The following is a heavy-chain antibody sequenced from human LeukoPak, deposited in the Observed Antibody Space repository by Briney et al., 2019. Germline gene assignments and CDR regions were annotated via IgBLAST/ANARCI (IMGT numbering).Heavy chain of an antibody. J-gene: IGHJ4*02. CDR1: GFTFGDYA. V-gene: IGHV3-11*01. CDR2: ISGSGRTI. CDR3: ARGISPGY. Sequence: GGSLRLSCTASGFTFGDYAMSWVRQAPGKGLEWVSYISGSGRTIYYADSVKGRFTISRDNAKNSVYLQMSSLRAEDTAVYYCARGISPGYWGQGILVTVSS.